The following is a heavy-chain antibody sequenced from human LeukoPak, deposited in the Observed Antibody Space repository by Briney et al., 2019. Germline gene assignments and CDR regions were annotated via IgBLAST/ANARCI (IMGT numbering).Heavy chain of an antibody. D-gene: IGHD1-26*01. Sequence: SETLSLTCTVSGGSISTYYWSWIRQPAGKGLEWIGRIYTNGSTNYNSSLKSRVTMSVDTSKNQFSLNLSSVTAADTAVYYCARETGGSYYRALDYWGQGTLVTVSS. CDR2: IYTNGST. V-gene: IGHV4-4*07. CDR1: GGSISTYY. CDR3: ARETGGSYYRALDY. J-gene: IGHJ4*02.